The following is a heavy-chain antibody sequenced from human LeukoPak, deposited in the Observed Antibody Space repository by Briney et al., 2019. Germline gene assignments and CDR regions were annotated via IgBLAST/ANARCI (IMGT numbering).Heavy chain of an antibody. CDR1: GGTFSSYA. V-gene: IGHV1-69*05. D-gene: IGHD3-3*01. Sequence: VASVKVSCKASGGTFSSYAISWVRQAPGQGLEWMGRIIPIFGTANYAQKFQGRVTITTDESTSTAYMELSSLRSEDTAVYYCARDAPSDFWSGYFVYWGQGTLVTVSS. J-gene: IGHJ4*02. CDR2: IIPIFGTA. CDR3: ARDAPSDFWSGYFVY.